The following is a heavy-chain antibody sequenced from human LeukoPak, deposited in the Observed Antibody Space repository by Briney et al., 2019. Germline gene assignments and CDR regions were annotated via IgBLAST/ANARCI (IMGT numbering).Heavy chain of an antibody. CDR2: ISNNGGYT. J-gene: IGHJ4*02. CDR3: ARGPSKGYSSSWYLGH. V-gene: IGHV3-23*01. Sequence: PGGSLRLSCAASGFTFSSSAMSWVRQAPGKGLEWVSAISNNGGYTYYADSVQGRFTISRDNSKNTLYMEVNSLRAEDTAVYSCARGPSKGYSSSWYLGHWGQGTLVTVSS. CDR1: GFTFSSSA. D-gene: IGHD6-13*01.